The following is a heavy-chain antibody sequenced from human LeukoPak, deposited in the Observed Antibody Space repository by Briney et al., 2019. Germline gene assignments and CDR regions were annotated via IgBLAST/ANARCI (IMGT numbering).Heavy chain of an antibody. D-gene: IGHD1-26*01. Sequence: SETLSLTCTVSGGSINNYYWSWIRQPPGKGLEWIGYIYHSGSTYYNPSLKSRVTISVDRSKNQFSLKLSSVTAADTAVYYCAGAGSFDYWGQGTLVTVSS. CDR3: AGAGSFDY. CDR2: IYHSGST. V-gene: IGHV4-59*04. J-gene: IGHJ4*02. CDR1: GGSINNYY.